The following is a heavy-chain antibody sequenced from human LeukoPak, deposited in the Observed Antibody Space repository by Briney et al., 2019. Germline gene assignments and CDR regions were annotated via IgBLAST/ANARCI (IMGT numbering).Heavy chain of an antibody. V-gene: IGHV4-59*11. CDR1: GGSISSHY. Sequence: SETLSLTCTVSGGSISSHYWSWIRQPPGKGLEWIGYIYYSGSTNYNPSLKSRVTISVDTSKNQFSLKLSSVTAADTAVYYCARELYGSGGYFDFWGQGTLVTVSP. D-gene: IGHD3-10*01. CDR3: ARELYGSGGYFDF. CDR2: IYYSGST. J-gene: IGHJ4*02.